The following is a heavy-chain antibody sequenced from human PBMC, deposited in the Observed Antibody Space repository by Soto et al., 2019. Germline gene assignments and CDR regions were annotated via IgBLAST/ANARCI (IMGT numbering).Heavy chain of an antibody. J-gene: IGHJ4*02. CDR3: ARVGTRYSGYGVDY. Sequence: PSETLSLTCTVSGGSISSGVYYWSWIRQHPGKGLEWIGYIYYSGSTYYNPSLKSRVTISVDTSKNQFSLKLSSVTAADTAVYYCARVGTRYSGYGVDYWGQGTLVTVSS. D-gene: IGHD5-12*01. V-gene: IGHV4-31*03. CDR1: GGSISSGVYY. CDR2: IYYSGST.